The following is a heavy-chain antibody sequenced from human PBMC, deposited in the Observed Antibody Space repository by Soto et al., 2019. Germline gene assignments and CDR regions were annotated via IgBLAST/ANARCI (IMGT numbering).Heavy chain of an antibody. CDR2: INSDGSST. D-gene: IGHD2-2*01. V-gene: IGHV3-74*01. CDR1: GFTFSSYW. J-gene: IGHJ5*02. CDR3: ARDRYCSSTSCHNWFDP. Sequence: EVQLVESGGGLVQPGGSLRLSCAASGFTFSSYWMHWVRQAPGKGLVWVSRINSDGSSTSYADSVKGRFTISRDNAKNTLYLQMNSLRAEDTAVYYCARDRYCSSTSCHNWFDPWGQGTLVTVSS.